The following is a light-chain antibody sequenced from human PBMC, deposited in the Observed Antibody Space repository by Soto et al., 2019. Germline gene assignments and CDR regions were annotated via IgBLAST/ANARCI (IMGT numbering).Light chain of an antibody. CDR3: QQYGSSPFP. CDR2: GAS. CDR1: QSVSSSY. J-gene: IGKJ5*01. Sequence: EIVLTQSPGTLSLSPGERATLSCRASQSVSSSYLAWYQQKPGQAPRLLIYGASSRATGITDRFSGSGSGTDFTLTISRLEPEDFAVYYCQQYGSSPFPFGQGTRLEIK. V-gene: IGKV3-20*01.